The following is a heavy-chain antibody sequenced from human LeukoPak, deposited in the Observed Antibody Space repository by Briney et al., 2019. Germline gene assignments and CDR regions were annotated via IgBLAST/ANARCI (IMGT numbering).Heavy chain of an antibody. Sequence: ASVKVSCKASGYAFTSYGISWVRQAPGQGLEWMGWISAYNGNTNYAQKLQGRVTMTTDTSTSTAYMELRSLRSDDTTVYYCARGRFGELLSPFYYYMDVWGKGTTVTVSS. V-gene: IGHV1-18*01. CDR1: GYAFTSYG. CDR2: ISAYNGNT. J-gene: IGHJ6*03. D-gene: IGHD3-10*01. CDR3: ARGRFGELLSPFYYYMDV.